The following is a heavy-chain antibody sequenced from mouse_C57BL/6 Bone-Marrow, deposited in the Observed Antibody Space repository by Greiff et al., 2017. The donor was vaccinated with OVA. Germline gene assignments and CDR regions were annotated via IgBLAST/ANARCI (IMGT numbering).Heavy chain of an antibody. CDR3: ARIDYDVGFAY. D-gene: IGHD2-4*01. CDR2: INPSTGGT. Sequence: LKQSGPELVKPGASVKISCKASGYSFTGYYMNWVKQSPEKSLEWIGEINPSTGGTTYNQKFKAKATLTVDKSSSTAYMQLKSLTSEDSAVYYCARIDYDVGFAYWGQGTLVTVSA. V-gene: IGHV1-42*01. CDR1: GYSFTGYY. J-gene: IGHJ3*01.